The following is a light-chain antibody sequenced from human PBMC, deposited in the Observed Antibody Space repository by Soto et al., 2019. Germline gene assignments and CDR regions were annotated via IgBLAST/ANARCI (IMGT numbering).Light chain of an antibody. J-gene: IGKJ1*01. CDR1: QAIRTA. CDR3: LLDFSYFWA. CDR2: AAS. V-gene: IGKV1-6*01. Sequence: AIQLTQSPSSLSASVGDRVTITCRASQAIRTALGWYQQKPGKVPKLLIYAASTLQSGVPSRFSGSGSGTDFTLTISSLQPEDFATYYCLLDFSYFWAFGQGTKVGIK.